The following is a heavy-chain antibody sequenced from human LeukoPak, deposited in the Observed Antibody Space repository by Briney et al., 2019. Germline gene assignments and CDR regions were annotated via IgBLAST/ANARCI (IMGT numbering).Heavy chain of an antibody. CDR2: ISGYNGNT. D-gene: IGHD3-22*01. Sequence: ASVKVTCKSSGYTFTNYGISWVRQAPGQGLEWMGWISGYNGNTNYAQMFQGRITMTTDTSTSTGYMELRSLRSDDTAVYYCARDPLTYYYDSSGCSYFDYWGQGTLVTVSS. J-gene: IGHJ4*02. V-gene: IGHV1-18*01. CDR3: ARDPLTYYYDSSGCSYFDY. CDR1: GYTFTNYG.